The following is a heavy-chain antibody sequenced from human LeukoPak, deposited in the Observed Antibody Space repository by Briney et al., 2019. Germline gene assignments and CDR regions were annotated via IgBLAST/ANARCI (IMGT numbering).Heavy chain of an antibody. J-gene: IGHJ5*02. D-gene: IGHD6-19*01. CDR3: ARGDLRAVAGST. Sequence: GGSLRLSCAASGFTFSRYTMNWVRQAPGKGLEWVSYISSSGNTKYYADSVRGRFTISRDNAKNSLYLQMNSLRAEDTAVYYCARGDLRAVAGSTWGQGTLVTVSS. CDR2: ISSSGNTK. CDR1: GFTFSRYT. V-gene: IGHV3-48*04.